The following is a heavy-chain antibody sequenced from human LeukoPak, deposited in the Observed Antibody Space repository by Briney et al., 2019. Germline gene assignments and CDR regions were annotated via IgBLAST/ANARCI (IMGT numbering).Heavy chain of an antibody. V-gene: IGHV3-53*01. CDR1: GFTVSSNY. CDR3: AKDILSHYYDSSGYYN. Sequence: GGSLRLSCAASGFTVSSNYMSWVRQAPGKGLEWVSVIYSGGSTYYADSVKGRFTISRDNSKNTLYLQMNGLRAEDTAVYYCAKDILSHYYDSSGYYNWGQGTLVTVSS. D-gene: IGHD3-22*01. CDR2: IYSGGST. J-gene: IGHJ4*02.